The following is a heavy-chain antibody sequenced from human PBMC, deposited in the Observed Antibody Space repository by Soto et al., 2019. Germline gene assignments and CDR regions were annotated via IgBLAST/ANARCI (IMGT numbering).Heavy chain of an antibody. Sequence: GESLKISCAASGFTFSSYGMHWVRQAPGKGLEWVAVIWYDGSNKYYADSVKGRFTISRDNSKNTLYLQMNSLRAEDTAVYYCARDSGLEAGDYFHYWGQGTLVTVSS. CDR2: IWYDGSNK. CDR1: GFTFSSYG. CDR3: ARDSGLEAGDYFHY. J-gene: IGHJ4*02. V-gene: IGHV3-33*01. D-gene: IGHD3-22*01.